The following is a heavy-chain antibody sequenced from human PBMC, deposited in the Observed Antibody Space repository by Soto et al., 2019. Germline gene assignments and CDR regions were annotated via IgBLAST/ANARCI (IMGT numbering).Heavy chain of an antibody. D-gene: IGHD3-22*01. Sequence: SGPTLVNPAQTLTLTCTFSGFSLSTSGVGVGWIRQPPGKALEWLALIYWDDDKRYSPSLKSRLTITKDTSKNQVVLTMTNMDPVDTATYYCAHSLIGYYYDSSGSNWFDPWRQGTLVTVSS. J-gene: IGHJ5*02. CDR1: GFSLSTSGVG. CDR3: AHSLIGYYYDSSGSNWFDP. CDR2: IYWDDDK. V-gene: IGHV2-5*02.